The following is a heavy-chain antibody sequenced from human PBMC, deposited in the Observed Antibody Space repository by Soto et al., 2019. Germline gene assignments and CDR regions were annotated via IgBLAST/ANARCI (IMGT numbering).Heavy chain of an antibody. D-gene: IGHD3-10*01. J-gene: IGHJ4*02. CDR1: GGSITTYY. Sequence: QVQLQESGPGLVKPSETLSLTCTVSGGSITTYYWSWIRQPPGKGLQWIANMYDSGRYDSGSTNYIPSLTSPVTISLDTSKNQFSLKLSSVTAADTAVYYCARHEGTYYYGSGSSPFDYWGRGTLVTVSS. CDR3: ARHEGTYYYGSGSSPFDY. CDR2: MYDSGRYDSGST. V-gene: IGHV4-59*08.